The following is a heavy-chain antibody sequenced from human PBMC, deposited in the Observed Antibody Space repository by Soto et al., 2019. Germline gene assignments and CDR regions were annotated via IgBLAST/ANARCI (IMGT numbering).Heavy chain of an antibody. J-gene: IGHJ5*02. D-gene: IGHD3-16*01. V-gene: IGHV4-59*01. CDR1: GGSISSYY. CDR2: IYYSGST. Sequence: QVQLQESGPGLVKPSETLSLTCTVSGGSISSYYWSWIRQPPGKGLEWIGYIYYSGSTNYNPSLKSRVTISVDTSKNQFSLKLSSVTAADTAVYYCARIWGELSWFDPWGQGTLVTVSS. CDR3: ARIWGELSWFDP.